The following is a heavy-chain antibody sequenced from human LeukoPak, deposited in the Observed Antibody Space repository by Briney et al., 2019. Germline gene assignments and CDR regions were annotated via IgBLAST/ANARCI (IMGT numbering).Heavy chain of an antibody. CDR3: ARAKFGYSGYDSRRIAVAGNFDY. D-gene: IGHD5-12*01. CDR1: GGTFTNYA. CDR2: IIPIFGTA. Sequence: ASVKVSCKASGGTFTNYAFSWVRQAPGQGLAWMGGIIPIFGTANYAQKFQGRVTITADESTTTVYMELSSLRSEDTAVYYCARAKFGYSGYDSRRIAVAGNFDYWGQGTLVTVSS. J-gene: IGHJ4*02. V-gene: IGHV1-69*13.